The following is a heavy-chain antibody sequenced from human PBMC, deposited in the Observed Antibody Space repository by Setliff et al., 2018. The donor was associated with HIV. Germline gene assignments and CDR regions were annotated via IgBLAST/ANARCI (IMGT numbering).Heavy chain of an antibody. D-gene: IGHD4-17*01. Sequence: GESLKISCKGSGYSFSNYWIGWVRQMPGKGLEWMGIIYPGDSDTRYSPSFQGQVTISADRSITTAYVQWSSLKASDTAMYYCVRVDYGDFNFDYWGQGTLVTVSS. J-gene: IGHJ4*02. CDR1: GYSFSNYW. CDR3: VRVDYGDFNFDY. CDR2: IYPGDSDT. V-gene: IGHV5-51*01.